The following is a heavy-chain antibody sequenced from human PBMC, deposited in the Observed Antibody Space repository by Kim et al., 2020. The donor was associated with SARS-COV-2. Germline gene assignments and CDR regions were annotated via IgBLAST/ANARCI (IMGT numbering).Heavy chain of an antibody. D-gene: IGHD1-26*01. J-gene: IGHJ6*02. CDR2: IWYDGSNK. CDR1: GFTFSSYG. CDR3: ARDLLVGATSYGMDV. Sequence: GGSLRLSCAASGFTFSSYGMNWVRQAPGKGLEWVAVIWYDGSNKYYADSVKGRFTISRDNSKKTLYLQMNSLRAEDTAVYYCARDLLVGATSYGMDVWGQGPTVTVSS. V-gene: IGHV3-33*01.